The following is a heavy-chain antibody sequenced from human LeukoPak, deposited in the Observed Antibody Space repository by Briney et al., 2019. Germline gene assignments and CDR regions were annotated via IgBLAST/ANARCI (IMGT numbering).Heavy chain of an antibody. CDR1: GFPFSNHA. CDR3: VREAGYCASVCLKSNWFDP. V-gene: IGHV3-23*01. D-gene: IGHD2-21*02. J-gene: IGHJ5*02. CDR2: ISNGNT. Sequence: GGSLRLSCAASGFPFSNHAMSWVRQPPGKGLDWVSAISNGNTYYADSVRGRFTISRDDSKNMVYLQMNSLRDEDTALYYCVREAGYCASVCLKSNWFDPWGQGTLVTVSS.